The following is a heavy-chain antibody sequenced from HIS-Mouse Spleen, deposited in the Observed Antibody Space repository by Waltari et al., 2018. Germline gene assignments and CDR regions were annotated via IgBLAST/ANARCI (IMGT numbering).Heavy chain of an antibody. CDR1: GYTFTSSD. V-gene: IGHV1-8*01. CDR3: ARGHDYSNYFDY. D-gene: IGHD4-4*01. CDR2: MNPNRGNT. J-gene: IGHJ4*02. Sequence: QVQLVQSGAEVKKPGASVKVSCKASGYTFTSSDIHWVRQATGQGLEWMGWMNPNRGNTGYAQKFQGRVTMTRNTSISTAYMELSSLRPEDTAVYYCARGHDYSNYFDYWGQGTLVTVSS.